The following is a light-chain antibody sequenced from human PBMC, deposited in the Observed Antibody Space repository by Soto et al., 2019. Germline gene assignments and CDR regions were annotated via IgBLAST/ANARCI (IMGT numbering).Light chain of an antibody. J-gene: IGKJ2*01. V-gene: IGKV1-6*02. CDR2: AAS. CDR1: QDIRVD. CDR3: LQDYDFPYT. Sequence: AIQMTQSPSSLSASVGDTVTLTCRASQDIRVDLGWLQQKPGNAPKLLIYAASTLHSGVPSRFTGSGSGTDFPLTINNLQPYFLATYFCLQDYDFPYTFGQGTKVDIK.